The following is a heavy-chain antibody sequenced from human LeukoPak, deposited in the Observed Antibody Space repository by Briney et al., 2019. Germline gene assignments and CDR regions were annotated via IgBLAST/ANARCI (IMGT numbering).Heavy chain of an antibody. Sequence: GGSLRLSCAASGFTFSSFGMSWVRQAPGKGLEWVSAISGSGSSTYYADSVKGRFTISRDNSKNTLYLQMNSLRAEDTAVYYCARDSYYDSSGYYYLDYWGQGTLVTVSS. CDR3: ARDSYYDSSGYYYLDY. V-gene: IGHV3-23*01. J-gene: IGHJ4*02. D-gene: IGHD3-22*01. CDR2: ISGSGSST. CDR1: GFTFSSFG.